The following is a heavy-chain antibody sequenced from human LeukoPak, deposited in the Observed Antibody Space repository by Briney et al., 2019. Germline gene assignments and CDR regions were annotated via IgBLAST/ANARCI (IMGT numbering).Heavy chain of an antibody. CDR1: GFTFSDYY. Sequence: GGSLRLSCAASGFTFSDYYMSWIRQAPGKGLEWVSYISSSGSTIYYADSVKGRFTISRDNAKNSLYLQMNSLRAEDTAVYYCARELYSSFRYYFDYWGQGTLVTVSS. CDR3: ARELYSSFRYYFDY. J-gene: IGHJ4*02. D-gene: IGHD6-6*01. V-gene: IGHV3-11*01. CDR2: ISSSGSTI.